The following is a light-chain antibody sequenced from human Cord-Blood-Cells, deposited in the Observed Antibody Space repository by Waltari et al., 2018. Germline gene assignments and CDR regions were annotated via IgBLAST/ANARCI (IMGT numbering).Light chain of an antibody. V-gene: IGKV2-28*01. CDR3: MQALQTPLT. CDR2: LGS. CDR1: QSLLHSNGYNY. J-gene: IGKJ4*01. Sequence: EIVMTQSPLSLPVTPGEPASIPCRSSQSLLHSNGYNYSDWYLQKPGQSPQLLIYLGSNRASGVPDRFSGSGSGTDFTLKISRVEAEDVGVYYCMQALQTPLTFGGGTKVEIK.